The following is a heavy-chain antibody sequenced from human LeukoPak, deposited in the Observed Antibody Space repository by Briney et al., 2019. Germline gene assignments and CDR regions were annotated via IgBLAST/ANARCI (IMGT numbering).Heavy chain of an antibody. CDR2: ISWNSGSI. CDR1: GFTFDDYA. Sequence: GGSLRLSCAASGFTFDDYAMHWVRQAPGKGLEWVSGISWNSGSIGYADSVKGRFTISRDNAKNSLYLQMNSLRAEDTAVYYCARIHTRLVGGDYWGQGTLVTVSS. CDR3: ARIHTRLVGGDY. J-gene: IGHJ4*02. V-gene: IGHV3-9*01. D-gene: IGHD1-26*01.